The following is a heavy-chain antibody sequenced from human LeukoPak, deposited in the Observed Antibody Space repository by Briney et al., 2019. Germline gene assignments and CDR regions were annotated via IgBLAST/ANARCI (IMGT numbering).Heavy chain of an antibody. V-gene: IGHV3-7*03. J-gene: IGHJ6*02. Sequence: PGGSPRLSSVASGFTFGKYWMSWVRQAPGKGLEWVANIKLDGSEKNYVDSVKGRFTISRDNSKNTLYLQMNSLRAEDTAVYYCAKDLSWTSIAYYYYGMDVWGQGTTVTVS. CDR2: IKLDGSEK. D-gene: IGHD2-15*01. CDR1: GFTFGKYW. CDR3: AKDLSWTSIAYYYYGMDV.